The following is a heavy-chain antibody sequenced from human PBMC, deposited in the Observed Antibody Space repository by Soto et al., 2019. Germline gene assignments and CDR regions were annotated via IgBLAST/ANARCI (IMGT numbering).Heavy chain of an antibody. CDR1: GDSVSSGGYY. J-gene: IGHJ6*02. Sequence: LSLTCTVSGDSVSSGGYYWSWIRQPTGKGLEWIGYIYSSGSANYNPSLKSRVTISRDTSKNQISLKVASVTAADTAGYYCARGFSSVSMDAWGQGTTVTVSS. CDR3: ARGFSSVSMDA. CDR2: IYSSGSA. V-gene: IGHV4-61*08. D-gene: IGHD6-19*01.